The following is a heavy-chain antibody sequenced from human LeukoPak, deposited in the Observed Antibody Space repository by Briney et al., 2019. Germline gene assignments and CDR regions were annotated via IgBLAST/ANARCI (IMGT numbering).Heavy chain of an antibody. D-gene: IGHD2-2*01. CDR2: IYYSGST. V-gene: IGHV4-39*07. CDR1: GYSISSSSYY. Sequence: SETLSLTCTVSGYSISSSSYYWGWIRQPPGKGLEWIGSIYYSGSTYYNPSLKSRVTISVDTSKNQFSLKLSSVTAADTAVYYCARVAVVVPAATQSRLKIDPWGQGTLVTVSS. CDR3: ARVAVVVPAATQSRLKIDP. J-gene: IGHJ5*02.